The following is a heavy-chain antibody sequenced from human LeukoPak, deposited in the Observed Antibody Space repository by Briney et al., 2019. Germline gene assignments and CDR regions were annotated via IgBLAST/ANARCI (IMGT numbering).Heavy chain of an antibody. D-gene: IGHD1-26*01. J-gene: IGHJ4*02. Sequence: PSETLSLTCTVSGGSISSGSYYWSWIRQPAGKGLEWIGRIYTSGSTNYNPSLKSRVTISVDTSKNQFSLKLSSVTAADTAVYYCARAPLGAGASGCFDYWGQGTLVTVSS. CDR2: IYTSGST. CDR3: ARAPLGAGASGCFDY. V-gene: IGHV4-61*02. CDR1: GGSISSGSYY.